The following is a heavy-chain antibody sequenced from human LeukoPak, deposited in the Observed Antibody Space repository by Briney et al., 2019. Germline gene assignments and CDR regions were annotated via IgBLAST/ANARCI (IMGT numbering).Heavy chain of an antibody. CDR3: ARSTLNYDFWSGYPNAWAFDI. D-gene: IGHD3-3*01. J-gene: IGHJ3*02. Sequence: SQTLSLTCAISGDSVSSNSAAWNWIRQSPSRGLEWLGRTYYRSKWYNDYAVSVKSRMTINPDTSKNQFSLQLNSVTPEDTAVYYCARSTLNYDFWSGYPNAWAFDIWGQGTMVTVSS. CDR2: TYYRSKWYN. V-gene: IGHV6-1*01. CDR1: GDSVSSNSAA.